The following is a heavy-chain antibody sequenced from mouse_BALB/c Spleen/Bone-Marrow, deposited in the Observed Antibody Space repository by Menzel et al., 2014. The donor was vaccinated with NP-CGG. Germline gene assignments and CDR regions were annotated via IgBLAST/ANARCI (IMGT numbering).Heavy chain of an antibody. J-gene: IGHJ1*01. CDR3: ARDGDYGSNWYFDV. Sequence: EVKLMESGGGLVQPGGSLRLSCATSGFTFTDYYMSWVRQPPGKALEWLGFIRNKANGYTTEYSASVKGRFTISRDNSQSILYLQMNTLRTEDSATYYCARDGDYGSNWYFDVWGAGTTVTVSS. D-gene: IGHD1-1*01. CDR2: IRNKANGYTT. CDR1: GFTFTDYY. V-gene: IGHV7-3*02.